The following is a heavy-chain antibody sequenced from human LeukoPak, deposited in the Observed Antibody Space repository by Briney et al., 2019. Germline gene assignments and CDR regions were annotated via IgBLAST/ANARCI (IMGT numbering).Heavy chain of an antibody. CDR1: GLTFNNAR. V-gene: IGHV3-15*01. Sequence: GGSLRLSCAASGLTFNNARMNWVRQAPGKGLEWVGRIKSKTDGGTTDYAAPVRGRFTISTDDSENTLYLQMNSLKTEDTAVYYCTTTFPVAGGWGQGTLVTVSS. D-gene: IGHD6-19*01. J-gene: IGHJ4*02. CDR3: TTTFPVAGG. CDR2: IKSKTDGGTT.